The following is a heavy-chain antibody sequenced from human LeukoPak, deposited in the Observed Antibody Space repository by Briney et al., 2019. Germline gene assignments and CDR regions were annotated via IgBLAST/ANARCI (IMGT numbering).Heavy chain of an antibody. CDR2: INPNSGGT. V-gene: IGHV1-2*02. CDR1: GYTFTGYY. J-gene: IGHJ5*02. CDR3: AREDTAMVMVWFDP. Sequence: ASVKVSCKASGYTFTGYYMHWVRQAPGKGLEWMGWINPNSGGTNYAQKFQGRVTMTRDTSISTAYMELSRLRSDDTAVYYCAREDTAMVMVWFDPWGQGTLVTVSS. D-gene: IGHD5-18*01.